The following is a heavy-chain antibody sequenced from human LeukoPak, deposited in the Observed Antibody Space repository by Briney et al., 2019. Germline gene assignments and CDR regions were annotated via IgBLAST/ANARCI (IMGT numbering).Heavy chain of an antibody. J-gene: IGHJ4*02. CDR3: AKAEGITMIVVVITPFDY. D-gene: IGHD3-22*01. CDR1: GFTISSYA. Sequence: GGSLRLSCAASGFTISSYAMSWVRQAPGNGLVWFSAISGSGGGTYYADSVKGRFTISRDNSKNTLYLQMNSLRAEDTAVYYCAKAEGITMIVVVITPFDYWGQGTLVTVSS. V-gene: IGHV3-23*01. CDR2: ISGSGGGT.